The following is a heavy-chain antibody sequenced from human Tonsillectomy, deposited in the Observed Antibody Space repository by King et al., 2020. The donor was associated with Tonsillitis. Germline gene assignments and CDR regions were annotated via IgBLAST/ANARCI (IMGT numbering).Heavy chain of an antibody. Sequence: QLVQSGAEVKKPGESLRISCKGSGYSFTSYWINWVRQMPGKGLEWMGRIDPSDSHTNYSPSFQGHVSISADKSISTAYLQWRSLEAPDTAIYYCARSEQELSTYYYYYYMDVWGKGTTVTVSS. CDR1: GYSFTSYW. D-gene: IGHD6-13*01. CDR3: ARSEQELSTYYYYYYMDV. CDR2: IDPSDSHT. J-gene: IGHJ6*03. V-gene: IGHV5-10-1*03.